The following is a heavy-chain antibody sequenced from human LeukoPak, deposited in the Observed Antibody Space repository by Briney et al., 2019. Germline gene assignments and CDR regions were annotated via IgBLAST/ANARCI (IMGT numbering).Heavy chain of an antibody. Sequence: PSETLSLTCTVSGGSISSYYWSWIRQPPGKGLEWIGYISYSGSANYNPSLKSRVTISVDTSKNQFSLKLSSVTAADTAVYYCARHPSSISWFDPWGQGTLVTVSS. CDR1: GGSISSYY. D-gene: IGHD6-13*01. V-gene: IGHV4-59*08. CDR2: ISYSGSA. CDR3: ARHPSSISWFDP. J-gene: IGHJ5*02.